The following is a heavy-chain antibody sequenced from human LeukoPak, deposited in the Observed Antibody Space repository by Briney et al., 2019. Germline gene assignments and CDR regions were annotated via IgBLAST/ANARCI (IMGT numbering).Heavy chain of an antibody. V-gene: IGHV4-4*08. CDR1: SGSISRYY. CDR2: IYTSGST. J-gene: IGHJ4*02. D-gene: IGHD3-10*01. Sequence: SETLSLTCTISSGSISRYYWSWIRQPPGKGLEWIGYIYTSGSTNYNPSLKSRVTMSVDTSKNQFSLKLSSVTAADTAVYYCARDRGINDNFDYWGQGTLVTVSS. CDR3: ARDRGINDNFDY.